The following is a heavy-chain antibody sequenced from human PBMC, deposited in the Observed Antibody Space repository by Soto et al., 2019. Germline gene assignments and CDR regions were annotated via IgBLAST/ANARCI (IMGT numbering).Heavy chain of an antibody. Sequence: KISCKGSGYSFTSYWIGWVRQMPGKGLEWMGIIYPGDSDTRYSPSFQGQVTISADKSISTAYLQWSSLEASDTAMYYCARRIEYSSSSSYYYYGMDVWGQGTTVTVSS. V-gene: IGHV5-51*01. CDR2: IYPGDSDT. D-gene: IGHD6-6*01. CDR1: GYSFTSYW. CDR3: ARRIEYSSSSSYYYYGMDV. J-gene: IGHJ6*02.